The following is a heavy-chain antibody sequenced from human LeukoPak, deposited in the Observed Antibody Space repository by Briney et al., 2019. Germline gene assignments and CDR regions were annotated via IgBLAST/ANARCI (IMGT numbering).Heavy chain of an antibody. CDR3: AKDRWLDFWSGETYIDY. CDR2: ISGSGGST. CDR1: GFTFSSYA. J-gene: IGHJ4*02. D-gene: IGHD3-3*01. V-gene: IGHV3-23*01. Sequence: AGSLTLTCAASGFTFSSYARSWVRQAPGKGLEWVSAISGSGGSTYYADSVKGRFTISRDNSKNTLYLQMNSLRAEDTAVYYCAKDRWLDFWSGETYIDYWGQGTLVTVSS.